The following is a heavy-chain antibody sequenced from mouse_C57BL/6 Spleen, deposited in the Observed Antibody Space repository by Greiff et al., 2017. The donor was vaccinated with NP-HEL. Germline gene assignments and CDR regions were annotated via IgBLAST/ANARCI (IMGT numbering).Heavy chain of an antibody. Sequence: QVQLQQPGAELVRPGSSVKLSCKASGYTFTSYWMHWVKQRPIQGLEWIGNIDPSDSETHYNQKFKDKATLTVDKSSSTAYMQLSSLTSEDSAVYYCARGRGNPYYYAMDYWGQGTSVTVSS. CDR1: GYTFTSYW. CDR3: ARGRGNPYYYAMDY. D-gene: IGHD2-1*01. CDR2: IDPSDSET. J-gene: IGHJ4*01. V-gene: IGHV1-52*01.